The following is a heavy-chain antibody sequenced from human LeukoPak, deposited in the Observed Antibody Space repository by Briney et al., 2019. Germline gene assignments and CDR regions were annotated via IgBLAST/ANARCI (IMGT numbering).Heavy chain of an antibody. CDR1: GGSFSSYY. Sequence: PSETLSLTCAVYGGSFSSYYWSWIRQPPGKGLEWIGYIYYSGSTNYNPSLKSRVTISVDTSKNQFSLKLSSVTAADTAVYYCARRYSSGWYLLDYWGQGTLVTVSS. V-gene: IGHV4-59*01. CDR3: ARRYSSGWYLLDY. CDR2: IYYSGST. J-gene: IGHJ4*02. D-gene: IGHD6-19*01.